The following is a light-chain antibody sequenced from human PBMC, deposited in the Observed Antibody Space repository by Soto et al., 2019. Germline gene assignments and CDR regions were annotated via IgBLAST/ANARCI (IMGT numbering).Light chain of an antibody. CDR3: QSYDSSLSVFYV. J-gene: IGLJ1*01. CDR2: GNT. CDR1: SSNIGAGYD. V-gene: IGLV1-40*01. Sequence: QSVLTQPPSVSGAPGQRVTISCTGSSSNIGAGYDVHWYQQLPGTAPKLLIYGNTNRASGVPARFSASKSGTSASLAITGLQDEDEADYYCQSYDSSLSVFYVFGPGTKVSVL.